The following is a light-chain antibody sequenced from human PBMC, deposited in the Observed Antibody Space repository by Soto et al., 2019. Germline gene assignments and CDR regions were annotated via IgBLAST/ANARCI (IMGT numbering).Light chain of an antibody. CDR3: QQYNNWPPIA. V-gene: IGKV3-15*01. CDR2: GAS. J-gene: IGKJ5*01. Sequence: EIVMTQSPVTLSVSLGERATLSCRASQSVRSDLAWYQQTPGQAPRLLIYGASNRATGVTARFSGSGSGTEFTLTISSLQSEEVAVYYCQQYNNWPPIAFGQGTRLEIK. CDR1: QSVRSD.